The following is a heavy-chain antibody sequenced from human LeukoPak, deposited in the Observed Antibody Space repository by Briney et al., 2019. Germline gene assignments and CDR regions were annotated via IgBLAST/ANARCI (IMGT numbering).Heavy chain of an antibody. CDR2: INPSGGST. J-gene: IGHJ3*02. D-gene: IGHD4-23*01. Sequence: GASVKVSCKASGYAFTVYYMHWVRQAPGQGLEWMGIINPSGGSTTYAQTFQGRVTMTRDTSTSTVYMELSSLKASDTAIYYCARPDDDYGGGPTAVEMWGQGTMVSVSS. CDR3: ARPDDDYGGGPTAVEM. V-gene: IGHV1-46*01. CDR1: GYAFTVYY.